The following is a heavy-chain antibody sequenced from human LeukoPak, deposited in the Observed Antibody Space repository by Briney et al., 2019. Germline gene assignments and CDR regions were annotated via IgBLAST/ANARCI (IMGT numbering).Heavy chain of an antibody. Sequence: SETLSLTCNVSGASINSYRWNWIRQPPGKGLEWIGYISYDGKTNYNPSLKSRVTMSVDTSKNQFSLKLSSVTAADTAVYYCARSKAYYDSSGYANDCWGQGTLVTVSS. CDR1: GASINSYR. CDR2: ISYDGKT. J-gene: IGHJ4*02. V-gene: IGHV4-59*12. D-gene: IGHD3-22*01. CDR3: ARSKAYYDSSGYANDC.